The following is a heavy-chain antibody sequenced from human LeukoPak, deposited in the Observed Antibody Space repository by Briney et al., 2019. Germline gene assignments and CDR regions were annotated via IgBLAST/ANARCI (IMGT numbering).Heavy chain of an antibody. V-gene: IGHV4-38-2*02. CDR3: ARARPLWFGELLDY. CDR2: IYHSGST. CDR1: GYSISSGYY. J-gene: IGHJ4*02. Sequence: PSETLSLTCTVSGYSISSGYYWGWIRQPPGKGLEWIGSIYHSGSTYYNPSLKSRVTISVDTSKNQFSLKLSSVTAADTAVYYCARARPLWFGELLDYWGQGTLVTVSS. D-gene: IGHD3-10*01.